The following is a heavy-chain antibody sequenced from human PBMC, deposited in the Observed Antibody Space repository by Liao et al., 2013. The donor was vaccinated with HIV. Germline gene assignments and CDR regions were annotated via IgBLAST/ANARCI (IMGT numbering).Heavy chain of an antibody. Sequence: QVQLQQWGAGLLKPSETLSLTCAVYGGSFSGYYWSWIRQPPGKGLEWIGEINHSGSTNYNPSLKSRVTISVDTSKNQFSLKLSSVTAADTAVYYCARGGGIYCSSTSCYDYFDYWGQGTLVTVSS. J-gene: IGHJ4*02. V-gene: IGHV4-34*01. CDR1: GGSFSGYY. D-gene: IGHD2-2*01. CDR3: ARGGGIYCSSTSCYDYFDY. CDR2: INHSGST.